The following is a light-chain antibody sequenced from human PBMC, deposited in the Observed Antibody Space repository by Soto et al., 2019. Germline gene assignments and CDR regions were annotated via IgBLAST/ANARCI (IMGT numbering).Light chain of an antibody. J-gene: IGLJ2*01. V-gene: IGLV2-8*01. CDR3: SSFAGSPVV. CDR1: SSDVGEENY. Sequence: QSVLTQPPSASGSPGQSGTITCSGTSSDVGEENYVSWYQQHPGKVPKLILYEVSKRPSGVPDRFSGSRSGNTASLTVSGLQAEDEADYYCSSFAGSPVVFGGGTKLTVL. CDR2: EVS.